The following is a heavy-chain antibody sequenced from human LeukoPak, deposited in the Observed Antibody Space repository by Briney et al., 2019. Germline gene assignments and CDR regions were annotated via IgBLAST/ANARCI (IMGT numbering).Heavy chain of an antibody. CDR3: ARGLGYDFWSGYYAQDY. D-gene: IGHD3-3*01. Sequence: PSETLSLTCAVYGGSFSGYYWSWIRQPPGKGLEWIREINHSGSTNYNPSLKSRVTISVDTSKNQFSLKLSSVTAADTAVYYCARGLGYDFWSGYYAQDYWGQGTLVTVSS. CDR2: INHSGST. V-gene: IGHV4-34*01. CDR1: GGSFSGYY. J-gene: IGHJ4*02.